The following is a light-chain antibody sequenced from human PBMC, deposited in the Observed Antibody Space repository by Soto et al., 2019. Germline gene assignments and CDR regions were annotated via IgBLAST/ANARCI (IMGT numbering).Light chain of an antibody. Sequence: GLTLSPGTLSLSPGERATLSFTPSQTLSSRHLAWYQQKPGQAPRLLIYGSSSRATDIQERFSGSGSGTDFTLTITTLEHEDFAIYYCQQYGYSRTFGQGTKVAIK. CDR3: QQYGYSRT. V-gene: IGKV3-20*01. CDR2: GSS. J-gene: IGKJ1*01. CDR1: QTLSSRH.